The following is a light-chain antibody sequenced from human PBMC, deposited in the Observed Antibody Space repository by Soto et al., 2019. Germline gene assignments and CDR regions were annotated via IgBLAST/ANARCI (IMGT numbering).Light chain of an antibody. CDR3: QQYGNSPPLT. Sequence: EIVMTQSPATLSVSPGERATLSCRASQSISSNLAWYQQKPGQAPRLLIYGASTRATGIPARFSGSGSGTEFTLTISSLQSEDFAIYHCQQYGNSPPLTFGGGTKVDI. V-gene: IGKV3-15*01. CDR1: QSISSN. CDR2: GAS. J-gene: IGKJ4*01.